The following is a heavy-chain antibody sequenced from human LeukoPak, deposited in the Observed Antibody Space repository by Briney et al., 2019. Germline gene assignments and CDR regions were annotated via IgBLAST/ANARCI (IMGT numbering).Heavy chain of an antibody. CDR1: GYTFTSYG. J-gene: IGHJ5*02. CDR3: ARDGDSSGYYNWFDP. Sequence: ASVKVSCXASGYTFTSYGISWVRQARGQGLEWMAWISAYNGNTNYAQKLQGRVTMTTDTSTSTAYMELRSLRSDDTAVYYCARDGDSSGYYNWFDPWGQGTLVTVSS. CDR2: ISAYNGNT. D-gene: IGHD3-22*01. V-gene: IGHV1-18*01.